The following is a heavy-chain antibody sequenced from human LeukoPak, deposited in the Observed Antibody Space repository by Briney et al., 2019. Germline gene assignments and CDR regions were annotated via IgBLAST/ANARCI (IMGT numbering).Heavy chain of an antibody. CDR1: GDSISNSY. CDR2: LSYSGNT. J-gene: IGHJ4*02. CDR3: ARASYGSGWTGYFAW. V-gene: IGHV4-59*08. D-gene: IGHD6-19*01. Sequence: PETLSLTCTVSGDSISNSYWSWIRQSPGKGLEWIGYLSYSGNTDYNPSLRSRVTISVDTSKNQFSLKLRSVTAADTALYYCARASYGSGWTGYFAWWGQGTLVTVSS.